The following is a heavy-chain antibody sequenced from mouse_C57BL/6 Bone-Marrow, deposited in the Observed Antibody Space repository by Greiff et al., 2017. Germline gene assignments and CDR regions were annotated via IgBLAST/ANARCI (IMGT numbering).Heavy chain of an antibody. J-gene: IGHJ1*03. D-gene: IGHD1-1*01. CDR3: ARTTVVPYWYFDV. CDR1: CYSITRGYY. Sequence: EVKLQASGPGLVKPSQSLSLTCSVTCYSITRGYYWNWIRQFPGNKLEWMGYIRYDGSNTYNPSPKNRRSITRDTSKNQFLLKLNSVTTEDTATDYCARTTVVPYWYFDVWGTGTTVTVSS. CDR2: IRYDGSN. V-gene: IGHV3-6*01.